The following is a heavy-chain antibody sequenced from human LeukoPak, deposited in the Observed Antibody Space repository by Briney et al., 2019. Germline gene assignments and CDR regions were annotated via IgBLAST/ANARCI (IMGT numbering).Heavy chain of an antibody. Sequence: SVKVSCKASGGTFSSYAISWVRQAPGQGLEWIGGIIPIFGTTNYAQKFQGRVTINADESTSTAYMELSSLRSEDTAVYYCARVGGIAAAGTDYWGQGTLVTVSS. CDR2: IIPIFGTT. CDR3: ARVGGIAAAGTDY. D-gene: IGHD6-13*01. J-gene: IGHJ4*02. CDR1: GGTFSSYA. V-gene: IGHV1-69*13.